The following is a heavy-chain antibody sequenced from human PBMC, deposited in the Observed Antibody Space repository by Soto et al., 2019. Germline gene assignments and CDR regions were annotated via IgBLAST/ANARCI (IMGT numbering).Heavy chain of an antibody. Sequence: GGSLRLSGAASGFTFTRYSMNWVRQAPGKGLEWVSSISSTTNYIYYGDSMKGRFTISRDNAKNSLYLEMNSLRAEDTAVYYCARESEDLTSNFDYWGQGTLVTVSS. CDR1: GFTFTRYS. CDR3: ARESEDLTSNFDY. V-gene: IGHV3-21*06. J-gene: IGHJ4*02. CDR2: ISSTTNYI.